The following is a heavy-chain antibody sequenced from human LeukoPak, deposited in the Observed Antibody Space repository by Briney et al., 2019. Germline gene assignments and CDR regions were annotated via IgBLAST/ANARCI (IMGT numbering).Heavy chain of an antibody. CDR3: ARLLPPPPYYFDY. Sequence: SETLSLTCTVSGGSISSYYWSWIRQPPGKGLEWIGYIYYSGSTNYNPSLKSRVTISVDTSKNQFSLKLSSVTAADTAVYYCARLLPPPPYYFDYWGKGTLVTVSS. V-gene: IGHV4-59*01. J-gene: IGHJ4*02. CDR2: IYYSGST. D-gene: IGHD2-21*01. CDR1: GGSISSYY.